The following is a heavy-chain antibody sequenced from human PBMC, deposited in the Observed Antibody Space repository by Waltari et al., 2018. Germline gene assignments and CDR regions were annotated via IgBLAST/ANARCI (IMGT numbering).Heavy chain of an antibody. V-gene: IGHV4-34*01. D-gene: IGHD6-19*01. CDR1: GGSFSGYY. Sequence: QVQLPQRGAGPSTPSATLSFTCAVYGGSFSGYYWSWIPQPPGKGLGWIGEIKHGGSTNYKPYLKSRVTISVDTSKNQFSLKLGSVTAAGTAVDYCASRELAGAGRPPDYWGQGTLVTVSS. CDR3: ASRELAGAGRPPDY. CDR2: IKHGGST. J-gene: IGHJ4*02.